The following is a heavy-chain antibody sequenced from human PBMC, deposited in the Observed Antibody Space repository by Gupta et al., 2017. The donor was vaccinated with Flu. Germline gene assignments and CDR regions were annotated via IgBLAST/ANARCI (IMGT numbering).Heavy chain of an antibody. Sequence: QLQLQESGPGLVKPSETLSLTCTVSGGSISSSPYYWGWIRQPPGKGLEWIGSIHYSGSSYHNPSLKSRVTISVDTSKNQISLKLYSVTATHTAVYYCERHLGPPTNPHDAFYIWGLGTMVTVSS. D-gene: IGHD3-16*01. J-gene: IGHJ3*02. CDR3: ERHLGPPTNPHDAFYI. V-gene: IGHV4-39*01. CDR2: IHYSGSS. CDR1: GGSISSSPYY.